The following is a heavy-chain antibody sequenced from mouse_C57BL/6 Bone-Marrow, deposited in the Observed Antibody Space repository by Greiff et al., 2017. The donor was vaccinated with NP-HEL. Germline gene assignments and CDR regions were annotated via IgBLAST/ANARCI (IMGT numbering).Heavy chain of an antibody. CDR1: GYTFTSYW. CDR2: IDPSDSYT. Sequence: QVQLQQPGAELVMPGASVKLSCKASGYTFTSYWMHWVKQRPGQGLEWIGEIDPSDSYTNYNQKFKGKSTLTVDKSSSTAYMQRSSLTSEDSAVYYGARRGTAQATGAMDYWGQGTSVTVSS. J-gene: IGHJ4*01. CDR3: ARRGTAQATGAMDY. V-gene: IGHV1-69*01. D-gene: IGHD3-2*02.